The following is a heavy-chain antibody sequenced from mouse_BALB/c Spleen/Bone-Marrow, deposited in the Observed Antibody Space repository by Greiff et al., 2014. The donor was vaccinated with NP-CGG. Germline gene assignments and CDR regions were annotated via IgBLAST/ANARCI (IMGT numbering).Heavy chain of an antibody. J-gene: IGHJ2*01. CDR3: TPHPFDY. CDR1: GFTFSDTW. CDR2: IRTKADDYAT. Sequence: DVQLVESGGGLVQPGGSMKLSCAASGFTFSDTWLDWVRQSPEKELEWVAEIRTKADDYATYYAESVKGRFTISRDDSISSVYLQMNSLRAEDTGIYYCTPHPFDYWGQGTTLTVSS. V-gene: IGHV6-6*01.